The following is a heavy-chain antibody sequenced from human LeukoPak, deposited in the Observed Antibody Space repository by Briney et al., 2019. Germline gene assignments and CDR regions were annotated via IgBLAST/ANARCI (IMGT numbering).Heavy chain of an antibody. Sequence: ASVKVSCKASGYTFTSYGISWVRQAPGQGLEWMGWISAYNGNTNYAQKLQGRVTMTTDTSTSTAYMELRSLRSDDTAVYYCARGGHHGGYGYYYYGMDVWGQGTTVTVSS. CDR3: ARGGHHGGYGYYYYGMDV. CDR2: ISAYNGNT. CDR1: GYTFTSYG. J-gene: IGHJ6*02. V-gene: IGHV1-18*01. D-gene: IGHD5-12*01.